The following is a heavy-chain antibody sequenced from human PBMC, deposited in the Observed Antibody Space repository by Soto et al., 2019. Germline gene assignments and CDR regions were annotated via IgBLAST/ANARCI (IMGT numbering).Heavy chain of an antibody. J-gene: IGHJ4*02. CDR2: INPKSGGT. V-gene: IGHV1-2*02. Sequence: QVQMVQSGAEVKKPGASVKVSCKASGNSFTGYYVHWVRQAPGQGLEWMGWINPKSGGTKYTQKFQGRVTMTRYTSINTAYMELSSLRSDDTAVYFCARDGVVPTMDWGQGTLVTVSS. CDR3: ARDGVVPTMD. CDR1: GNSFTGYY. D-gene: IGHD5-12*01.